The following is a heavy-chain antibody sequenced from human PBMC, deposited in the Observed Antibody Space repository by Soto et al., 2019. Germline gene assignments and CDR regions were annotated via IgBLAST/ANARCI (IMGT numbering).Heavy chain of an antibody. CDR2: LSGSGATT. Sequence: GGSLRLSCAGSGFTFSSYAMTWVRQAPGKGLEWVSVLSGSGATTYYADSVKGQFTISRDNSKNTLYLQMNSLRAEDTAVYYCAKLGGYFFDSSGFYRYSDYWGRGILVTVSS. J-gene: IGHJ4*02. V-gene: IGHV3-23*01. CDR3: AKLGGYFFDSSGFYRYSDY. D-gene: IGHD3-22*01. CDR1: GFTFSSYA.